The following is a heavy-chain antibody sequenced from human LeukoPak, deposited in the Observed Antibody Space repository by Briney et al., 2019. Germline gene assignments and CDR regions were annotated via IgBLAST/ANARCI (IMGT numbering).Heavy chain of an antibody. CDR2: IYTSGST. CDR3: ARAEVTSEYFQH. V-gene: IGHV4-4*07. Sequence: SEALSLTCTVSGGSISSYYWSWIRQPAGKGLEWIGRIYTSGSTNYNPSLKSRVTISVDTSKNQFSLKLSSVTAADTAVYYCARAEVTSEYFQHWGQGTLVTVSS. J-gene: IGHJ1*01. D-gene: IGHD2-21*02. CDR1: GGSISSYY.